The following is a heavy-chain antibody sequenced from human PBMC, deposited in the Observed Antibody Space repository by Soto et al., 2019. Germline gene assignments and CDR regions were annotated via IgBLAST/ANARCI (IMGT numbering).Heavy chain of an antibody. CDR3: ALRSMAVVREY. D-gene: IGHD3-22*01. Sequence: GGSLRLSCAASGFTFSSYGMHWVRQAPGKGLEWVAVISYDGSNKYYADSVKGRFTISRDNSKNTLYLQMNSLRAEDTAVYYCALRSMAVVREYWGQGTLVTVSS. V-gene: IGHV3-30*03. CDR1: GFTFSSYG. J-gene: IGHJ4*02. CDR2: ISYDGSNK.